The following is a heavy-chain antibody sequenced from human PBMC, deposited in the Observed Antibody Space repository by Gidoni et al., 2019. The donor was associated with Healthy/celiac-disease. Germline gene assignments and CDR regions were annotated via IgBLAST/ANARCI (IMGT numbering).Heavy chain of an antibody. CDR1: GFTFSSYS. CDR2: ISSSSSYI. D-gene: IGHD3-22*01. V-gene: IGHV3-21*01. J-gene: IGHJ1*01. Sequence: AASGFTFSSYSMNWVRQAPGKGLEWVSSISSSSSYIYYADSVKGRFTISRDNAKNSLYLQMNSLRAEDTAVYYCARVSGLVVEQYFQHWGQGTLVTVSS. CDR3: ARVSGLVVEQYFQH.